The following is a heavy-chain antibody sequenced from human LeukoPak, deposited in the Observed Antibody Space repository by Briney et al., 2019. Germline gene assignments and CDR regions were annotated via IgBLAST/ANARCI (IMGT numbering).Heavy chain of an antibody. CDR1: GYTLTELS. Sequence: ASVKVSCKVSGYTLTELSMHGVRQAPGKGGEGMGGFDPEDGETIYAQKFQGRVTMTEDTSTDTAYMELSSLRSEDTAVFYCATELLTMVRGVIIHDAFDSWGQGTMVTVSS. CDR3: ATELLTMVRGVIIHDAFDS. J-gene: IGHJ3*02. D-gene: IGHD3-10*01. CDR2: FDPEDGET. V-gene: IGHV1-24*01.